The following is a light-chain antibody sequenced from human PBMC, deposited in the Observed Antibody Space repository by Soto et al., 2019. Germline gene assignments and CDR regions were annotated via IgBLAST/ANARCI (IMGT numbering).Light chain of an antibody. V-gene: IGKV3-20*01. CDR3: HQYGSSAALT. Sequence: EIVLTQSPGTLSLSPGERATLSCRASQSVSSSYLAWYQQKPGQAPRLLIYGASSRATGIPDRFSGSGSGTDFSLTISRLEPDDFVVYYCHQYGSSAALTFGGGTKVEIK. CDR1: QSVSSSY. CDR2: GAS. J-gene: IGKJ4*01.